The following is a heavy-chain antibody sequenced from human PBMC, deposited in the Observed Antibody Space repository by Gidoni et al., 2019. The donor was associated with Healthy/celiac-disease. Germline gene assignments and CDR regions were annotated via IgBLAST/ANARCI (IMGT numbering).Heavy chain of an antibody. D-gene: IGHD6-13*01. J-gene: IGHJ5*02. CDR1: GYTFTSYA. V-gene: IGHV7-4-1*02. Sequence: QVQLVQSGSELKKPGASVKVSCKASGYTFTSYAMNWVRQAPGQGLEWMGWINTNTGNPTYAQGFTGRFVFSLDTSVSTAYLQISSLKAEDTAVYYCARGGVATIWLAAAGTEWWFDPWGQGTLVTVSS. CDR3: ARGGVATIWLAAAGTEWWFDP. CDR2: INTNTGNP.